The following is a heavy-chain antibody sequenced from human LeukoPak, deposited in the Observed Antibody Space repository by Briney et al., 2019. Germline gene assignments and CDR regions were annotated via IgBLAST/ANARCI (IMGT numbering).Heavy chain of an antibody. CDR2: ISYDGSNK. Sequence: GGSLRLSCAASGFSFSNYGIHWVRQAPGKGLEWVAVISYDGSNKYYADSVKGRFTISRDNSKNTLYLQMNSLRAEDTAVYYCAKALFDYWGQGTLVTVSS. V-gene: IGHV3-30*18. CDR3: AKALFDY. J-gene: IGHJ4*02. CDR1: GFSFSNYG.